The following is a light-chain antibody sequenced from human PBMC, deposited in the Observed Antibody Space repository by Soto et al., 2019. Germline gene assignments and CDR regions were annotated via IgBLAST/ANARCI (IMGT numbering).Light chain of an antibody. V-gene: IGLV2-14*01. CDR2: EVR. CDR1: SSDVGGYNY. Sequence: QSALTQPASVSGSPGQSITISCTGTSSDVGGYNYVSWSQQHPGKAPKLVICEVRNRPSGVSNRVSGSKSGNTASLTVSGLEAEDEADYFCSSYTSSSTLVVFGGGNELTVL. J-gene: IGLJ3*02. CDR3: SSYTSSSTLVV.